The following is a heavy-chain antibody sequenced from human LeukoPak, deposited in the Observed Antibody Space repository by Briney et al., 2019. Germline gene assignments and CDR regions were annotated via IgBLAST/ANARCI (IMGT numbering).Heavy chain of an antibody. CDR3: VRDWGYDSSGYWQKYFDT. J-gene: IGHJ4*02. D-gene: IGHD3-22*01. CDR1: GFTFSSYW. V-gene: IGHV3-7*01. Sequence: PGGSLRLSCAASGFTFSSYWMSWVRQAPGKGLEWVANIKQDGSEKYYVDSVKGRFTISRDNAKNTVHPQMNSLRAEDTAVYYCVRDWGYDSSGYWQKYFDTWGQGTLVTVSS. CDR2: IKQDGSEK.